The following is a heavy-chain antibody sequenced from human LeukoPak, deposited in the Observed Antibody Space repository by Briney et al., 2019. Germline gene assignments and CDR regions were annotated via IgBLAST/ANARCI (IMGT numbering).Heavy chain of an antibody. V-gene: IGHV4-59*01. J-gene: IGHJ4*02. CDR1: GESFSGYY. CDR2: IYYSGST. D-gene: IGHD3-10*01. Sequence: SETLSLTCAVYGESFSGYYWSWIRQPPGKGLEWIGYIYYSGSTNYNPSLKSRVTISVDTSKNQFSLKLSSVTAADTAVYYCARGGSGSNFDYWGQGTLVTVSS. CDR3: ARGGSGSNFDY.